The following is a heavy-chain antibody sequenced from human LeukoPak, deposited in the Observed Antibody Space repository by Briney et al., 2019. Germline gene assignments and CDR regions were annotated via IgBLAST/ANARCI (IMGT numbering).Heavy chain of an antibody. CDR3: ARQRIVRGYYDSSGYF. V-gene: IGHV4-34*01. D-gene: IGHD3-22*01. CDR1: GGSFSGYY. J-gene: IGHJ4*02. Sequence: SETLSLTCAVYGGSFSGYYWSWIRQPPGKGLEWIGEINHSGSTNYNPSLKSRVTISVDTSKNQFSLKLSSVTAADTAVYYCARQRIVRGYYDSSGYFWGQGTLVTVSS. CDR2: INHSGST.